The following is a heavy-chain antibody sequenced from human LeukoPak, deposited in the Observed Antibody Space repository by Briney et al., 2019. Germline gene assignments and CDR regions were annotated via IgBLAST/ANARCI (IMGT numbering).Heavy chain of an antibody. J-gene: IGHJ5*02. Sequence: SETLSLTCTVSGGSIFSGDYYWNWIRQPPGKGLEWIGYIYYNGITYYNPSLESRVTISVDTSKNQYSLKLSSVTAADTAVYYCARGYDNDGAGYLDQWGQGTLVPVSS. CDR1: GGSIFSGDYY. CDR2: IYYNGIT. V-gene: IGHV4-30-4*01. D-gene: IGHD3-22*01. CDR3: ARGYDNDGAGYLDQ.